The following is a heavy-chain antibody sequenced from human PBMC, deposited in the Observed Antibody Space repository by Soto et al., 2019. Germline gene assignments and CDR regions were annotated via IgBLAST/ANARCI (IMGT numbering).Heavy chain of an antibody. CDR3: ARHPRRPSSSWADC. V-gene: IGHV1-18*04. Sequence: QVQLVQSGAEVKKPGTSVKVYCKASGYTFTSYGISWVRQAPGQGLEWMGWISAYNGNTNYAQKLQGRVTLTTDTSTSTAYMEPGSLRSYDTAVESSARHPRRPSSSWADCWGQGTLVTVSS. CDR1: GYTFTSYG. J-gene: IGHJ4*02. D-gene: IGHD6-13*01. CDR2: ISAYNGNT.